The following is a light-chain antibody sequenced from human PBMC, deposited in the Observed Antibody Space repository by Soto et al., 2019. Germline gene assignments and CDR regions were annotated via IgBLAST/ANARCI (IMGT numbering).Light chain of an antibody. CDR1: QSVSSSY. J-gene: IGKJ1*01. V-gene: IGKV3-20*01. CDR3: LQYGSSPWT. Sequence: EIGLTQSPGTLSLSPGERATLSCRASQSVSSSYLAWYQQKPGQAPRLLIYGASSRATGVPDRFSGSGSGTDFTLTITRLEPEDCAVYYCLQYGSSPWTFGQGTKVEIK. CDR2: GAS.